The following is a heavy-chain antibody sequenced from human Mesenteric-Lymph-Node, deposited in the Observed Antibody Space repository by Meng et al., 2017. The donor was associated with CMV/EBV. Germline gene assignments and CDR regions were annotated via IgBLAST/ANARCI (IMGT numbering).Heavy chain of an antibody. Sequence: GESLKISCAASGFTVSSNYMSWVRQAPGKGLEWVANIKYDGSEKYYVDSVKGRFTISRDNTKNLVFLQMNSLRVEDTAVYYCTTWRTPGYWGQGTLVTVSS. J-gene: IGHJ4*02. CDR1: GFTVSSNY. CDR3: TTWRTPGY. CDR2: IKYDGSEK. V-gene: IGHV3-7*01. D-gene: IGHD1-14*01.